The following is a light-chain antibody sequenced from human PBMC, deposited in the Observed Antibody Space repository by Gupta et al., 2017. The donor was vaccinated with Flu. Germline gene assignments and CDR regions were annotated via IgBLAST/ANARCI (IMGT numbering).Light chain of an antibody. CDR1: QSISNY. Sequence: AMQSISNYLNWYTKKPGEAPKLLLSRASSLQSGVPSRFIGSGSLTDFTLTIISLQPEDCATYFCQQSYSTPLLTFGPGTKVAIK. CDR2: RAS. V-gene: IGKV1-39*01. J-gene: IGKJ3*01. CDR3: QQSYSTPLLT.